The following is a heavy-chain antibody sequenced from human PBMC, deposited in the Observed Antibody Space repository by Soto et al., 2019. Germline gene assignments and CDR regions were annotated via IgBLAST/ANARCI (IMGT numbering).Heavy chain of an antibody. J-gene: IGHJ4*02. Sequence: VGSLRLSCAASGFTFSNYIMNWVRQAPGKGLEWVSSISSDNNYIYYADSVKGRFTISRDNAKNSLYLQMNSLRAEDVAVYYCASRGSGSYYDYWGPGTLVTVSS. V-gene: IGHV3-21*01. CDR2: ISSDNNYI. D-gene: IGHD1-26*01. CDR3: ASRGSGSYYDY. CDR1: GFTFSNYI.